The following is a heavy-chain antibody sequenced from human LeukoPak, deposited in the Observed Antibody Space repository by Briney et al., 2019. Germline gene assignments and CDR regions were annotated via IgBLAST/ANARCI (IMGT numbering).Heavy chain of an antibody. CDR3: AKDPDAFCGGDCYAWEPRYMDV. D-gene: IGHD2-21*02. CDR1: GFTFTTYG. Sequence: GGSLRLSCAASGFTFTTYGMHWVRQAPGKGLEWVAVISYDGGKKYYADSVKGRFTISRDNSKNTLYLQLNSLRPEDTAVYYCAKDPDAFCGGDCYAWEPRYMDVWGKGTTVSVAS. CDR2: ISYDGGKK. J-gene: IGHJ6*03. V-gene: IGHV3-30*18.